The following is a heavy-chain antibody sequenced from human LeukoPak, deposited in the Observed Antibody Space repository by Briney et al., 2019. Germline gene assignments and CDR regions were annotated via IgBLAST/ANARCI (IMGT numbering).Heavy chain of an antibody. J-gene: IGHJ2*01. Sequence: SETLSLTCTVSGGSISSGYYWGWIRQPPGKGLEWIGSIYHSGSTYYNPSLKSRVTISVDTSKNQFSLKLSSVTAADTAVYYCARDGYYYDSSGYYHYWYFDLWGRGTLVTVSS. CDR1: GGSISSGYY. V-gene: IGHV4-38-2*02. D-gene: IGHD3-22*01. CDR2: IYHSGST. CDR3: ARDGYYYDSSGYYHYWYFDL.